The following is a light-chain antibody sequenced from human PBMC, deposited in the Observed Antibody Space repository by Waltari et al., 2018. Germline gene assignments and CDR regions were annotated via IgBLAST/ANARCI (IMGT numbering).Light chain of an antibody. Sequence: SLVRSDRKTYLNWFLQRPGESPRRLIYKVSKRGAGVPDRLSGSGSGTNVTLKISRVEAEDVGMYYCMQGTHWPPITFGQGTRLEIK. CDR2: KVS. CDR1: SLVRSDRKTY. CDR3: MQGTHWPPIT. J-gene: IGKJ5*01. V-gene: IGKV2-30*02.